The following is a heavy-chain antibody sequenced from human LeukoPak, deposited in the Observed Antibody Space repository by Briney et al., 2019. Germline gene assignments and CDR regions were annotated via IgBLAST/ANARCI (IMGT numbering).Heavy chain of an antibody. CDR2: IYPGDSDT. V-gene: IGHV5-51*01. Sequence: GESLKISCKGSGYSFTSYWIGWVRQMPGKGLEWMGIIYPGDSDTRYSPSFQGQVTISADKSISTAYLQWGSLKASDTAMYYCARQGASYYYDSSGPDYWGQGTLVTVSS. D-gene: IGHD3-22*01. CDR3: ARQGASYYYDSSGPDY. CDR1: GYSFTSYW. J-gene: IGHJ4*02.